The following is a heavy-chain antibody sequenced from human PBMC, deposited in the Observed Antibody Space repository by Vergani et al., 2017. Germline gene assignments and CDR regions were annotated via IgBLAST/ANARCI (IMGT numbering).Heavy chain of an antibody. D-gene: IGHD2-15*01. CDR1: GYTFTSYG. J-gene: IGHJ6*03. CDR2: ISAYNGNT. CDR3: ARATGYCSGGSCYHPPYYYYMDV. Sequence: QVQLVQSGAEVKKPGSSVKVSCKASGYTFTSYGISWVRLAPGQGLEWMGWISAYNGNTNYAQKLQGRVTMTTDTSTSTAYMELRSLRSDDTAMYYCARATGYCSGGSCYHPPYYYYMDVGGKGTTVTVSS. V-gene: IGHV1-18*01.